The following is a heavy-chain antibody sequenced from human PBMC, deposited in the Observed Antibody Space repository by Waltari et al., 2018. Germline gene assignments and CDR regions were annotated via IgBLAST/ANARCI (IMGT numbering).Heavy chain of an antibody. CDR2: IKKDGSEE. J-gene: IGHJ3*02. D-gene: IGHD3-22*01. CDR3: ARDQWFAFDI. Sequence: EVQLVESGGGLVQPGGSVRLSWQASGFTLSSYWMSWVRQAPGKGLEWVANIKKDGSEEYYVDSVRGRFTISRDNAKNSLYLQMNSLRPEDTAVYYCARDQWFAFDIWGQGTMVTVSS. V-gene: IGHV3-7*01. CDR1: GFTLSSYW.